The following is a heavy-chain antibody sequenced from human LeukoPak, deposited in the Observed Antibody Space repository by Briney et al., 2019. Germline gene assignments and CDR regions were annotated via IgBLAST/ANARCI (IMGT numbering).Heavy chain of an antibody. CDR2: ISGSGGTT. V-gene: IGHV3-23*01. J-gene: IGHJ4*02. CDR1: GFTFTDYA. CDR3: ARDPGPDIWWELPHSPDY. D-gene: IGHD1-26*01. Sequence: PGGSLRLSCAASGFTFTDYAMNWVRQAPGKGLEWVSAISGSGGTTYYADSVRGRFTISRDNSKNTLYLQMNSLRADDTAVYYCARDPGPDIWWELPHSPDYWGQGTLVTVSS.